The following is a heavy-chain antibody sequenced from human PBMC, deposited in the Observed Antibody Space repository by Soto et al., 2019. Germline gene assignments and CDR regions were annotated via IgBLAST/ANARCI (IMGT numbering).Heavy chain of an antibody. Sequence: SETLSLTCTVSGASINDFYWSWIRQTPGKGLEWVGFMYYSETTKYNPSLKGRVNMSLDTSKNQVSLHLKSVTAADTAVYYCAPANSSTWYKLEYKWFDPWGQGTQVTVSS. CDR1: GASINDFY. J-gene: IGHJ5*02. V-gene: IGHV4-59*01. CDR2: MYYSETT. D-gene: IGHD6-13*01. CDR3: APANSSTWYKLEYKWFDP.